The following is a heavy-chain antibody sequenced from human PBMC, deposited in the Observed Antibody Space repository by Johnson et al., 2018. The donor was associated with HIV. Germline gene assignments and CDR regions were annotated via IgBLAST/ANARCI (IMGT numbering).Heavy chain of an antibody. Sequence: QVQLVESGGGLVKPGGSLRLSCAASGFTFSDYYMSWIRQAPGKGLAWVSYISSSGRKKYYADSVKGRFTISRDSAISMIYMQLNSLGADDTAIYFCAKVRSSSSYGAFDIWGQGTMVTVSS. J-gene: IGHJ3*02. V-gene: IGHV3-11*04. D-gene: IGHD6-6*01. CDR3: AKVRSSSSYGAFDI. CDR1: GFTFSDYY. CDR2: ISSSGRKK.